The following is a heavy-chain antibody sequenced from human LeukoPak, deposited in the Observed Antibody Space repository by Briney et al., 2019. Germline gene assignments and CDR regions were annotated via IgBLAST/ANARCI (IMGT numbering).Heavy chain of an antibody. J-gene: IGHJ6*03. CDR3: AGVKEGGGTTPGGGYTDA. D-gene: IGHD4-11*01. CDR2: IDSRGTT. Sequence: SETLSLTCKVSGDVVSSATHYWGWIRQSPGKELEWIGSIDSRGTTYYNPSLKSRVTISVDTSKNQFSLQLTSLAAADAAFYHWAGVKEGGGTTPGGGYTDAWGKGTTVTVSS. V-gene: IGHV4-39*07. CDR1: GDVVSSATHY.